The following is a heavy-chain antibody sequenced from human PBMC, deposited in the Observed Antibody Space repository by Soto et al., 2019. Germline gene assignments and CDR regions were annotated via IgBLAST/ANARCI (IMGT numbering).Heavy chain of an antibody. Sequence: SETLLTCTVSGGSVNSDNYHWNWLRQPPGKGLEWIGQIRSGESASYNPSLQDRVIISLDTTKNQVSLRLSSVTAADTAVYFCSILAAGTGGRGYWGQGTLVTVSS. CDR3: SILAAGTGGRGY. J-gene: IGHJ4*02. CDR2: IRSGESA. D-gene: IGHD2-15*01. V-gene: IGHV4-30-4*03. CDR1: GGSVNSDNYH.